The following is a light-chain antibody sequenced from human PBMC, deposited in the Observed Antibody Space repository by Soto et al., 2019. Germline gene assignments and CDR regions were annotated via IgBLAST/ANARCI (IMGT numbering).Light chain of an antibody. Sequence: EIVLTQSPATLSLSPGERATLSCRASQTVGNYLAWYQQKPGQAPRLLIYDASSRAIGIPARFSGSGSGTDFTLTISYLEPEDFAVYYCQQRSNWPPGFTFGQGTKLEIK. CDR2: DAS. CDR1: QTVGNY. V-gene: IGKV3-11*01. J-gene: IGKJ2*01. CDR3: QQRSNWPPGFT.